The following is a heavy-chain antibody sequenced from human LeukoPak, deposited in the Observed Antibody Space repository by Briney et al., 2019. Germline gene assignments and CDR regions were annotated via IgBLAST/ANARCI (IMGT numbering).Heavy chain of an antibody. J-gene: IGHJ4*02. D-gene: IGHD6-6*01. V-gene: IGHV3-30*01. CDR2: ISYDGSNK. Sequence: PGGSLRLSCAASGFTFSSYAMHWVRQAPGKGLEWVAVISYDGSNKYYADSVKGRFTISRDNSKNTLYLQMNSLRAEDTAVYYCARGSIAARPAGGGFDYWGQGTLVTVSS. CDR3: ARGSIAARPAGGGFDY. CDR1: GFTFSSYA.